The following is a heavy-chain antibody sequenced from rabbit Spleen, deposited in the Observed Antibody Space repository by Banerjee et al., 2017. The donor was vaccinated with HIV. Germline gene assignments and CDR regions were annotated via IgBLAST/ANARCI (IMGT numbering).Heavy chain of an antibody. CDR2: IYAGSSGTT. CDR3: ARNSDGALNL. J-gene: IGHJ4*01. D-gene: IGHD6-1*01. V-gene: IGHV1S45*01. Sequence: QEQLEESGGDLVKPEGSLTLTCTASGFSFSSSYWICWVRQAPGKGLEWIACIYAGSSGTTYYASWAKGRFTITKTSSTTVTLQMTSLTAADTATYFCARNSDGALNLWGPGTLVTVS. CDR1: GFSFSSSYW.